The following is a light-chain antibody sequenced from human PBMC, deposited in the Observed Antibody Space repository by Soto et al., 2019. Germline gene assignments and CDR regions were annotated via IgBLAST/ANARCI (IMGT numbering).Light chain of an antibody. J-gene: IGLJ2*01. CDR3: AAWDDSLNGVV. CDR1: SSNIGSNS. V-gene: IGLV1-44*01. Sequence: QLVLTQPPSASGTPGQRVTVSCSGSSSNIGSNSVNWYQQLPGTAPKLLIYSSNQRPSGAPDRLSGSKSGTSASLAISGLQSEDEADYYCAAWDDSLNGVVFGGGTKLTVL. CDR2: SSN.